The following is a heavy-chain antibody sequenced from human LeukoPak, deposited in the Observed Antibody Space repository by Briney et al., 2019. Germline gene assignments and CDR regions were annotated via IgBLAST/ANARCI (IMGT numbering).Heavy chain of an antibody. CDR1: GGSISSHY. CDR2: ISSSGST. CDR3: ARGALRGFYAFFYMDV. V-gene: IGHV4-59*11. D-gene: IGHD5/OR15-5a*01. Sequence: KSSETLSLTCTVSGGSISSHYWIWIRQSPEKGLEWIGDISSSGSTGYNPSLRSRVTISLDTSKNQFSLSLSSVTAADTAVYYCARGALRGFYAFFYMDVWGKGTTVTVSS. J-gene: IGHJ6*03.